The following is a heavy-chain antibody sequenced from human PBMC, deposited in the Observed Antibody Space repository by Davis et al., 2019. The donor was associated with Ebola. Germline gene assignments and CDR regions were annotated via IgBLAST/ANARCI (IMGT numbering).Heavy chain of an antibody. J-gene: IGHJ5*02. CDR2: INHSGST. CDR3: ARVIVVVPAAIPNWFDP. D-gene: IGHD2-2*02. Sequence: PGGSLRLSCAVYGGSFSGYYWSWIRQPPGKGLEWIGEINHSGSTNYNPSLKSRVTISVDTSTNQFSLKLSSVTAADTAVYYCARVIVVVPAAIPNWFDPWGQGTLVTVSS. CDR1: GGSFSGYY. V-gene: IGHV4-34*01.